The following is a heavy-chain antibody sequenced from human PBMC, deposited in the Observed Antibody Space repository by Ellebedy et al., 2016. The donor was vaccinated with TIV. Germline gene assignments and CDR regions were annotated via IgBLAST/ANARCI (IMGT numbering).Heavy chain of an antibody. CDR3: ARQNGIAAAGISI. V-gene: IGHV5-51*01. Sequence: PGGSLRLSCKGSGYSFTSYWIGWVRQMPGKGLEWMGIIYPGDSATRYSPSFQGQVTISADKSISTAYLQWSSLKASDTAMYYCARQNGIAAAGISIWGQGTMVTVSS. CDR1: GYSFTSYW. CDR2: IYPGDSAT. D-gene: IGHD6-13*01. J-gene: IGHJ3*02.